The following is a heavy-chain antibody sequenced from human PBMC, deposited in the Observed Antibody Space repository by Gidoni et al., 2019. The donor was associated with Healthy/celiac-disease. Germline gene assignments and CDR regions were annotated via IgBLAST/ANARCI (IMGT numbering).Heavy chain of an antibody. V-gene: IGHV1-18*01. CDR2: ISAYNGNT. CDR3: ARDQGEWFGELSASEPFDY. CDR1: GYTFTSYG. Sequence: QVQLVQSGAEVKKPGASVTVSCKASGYTFTSYGISWVRQAPGQGLEWMGWISAYNGNTNYAQKLQGRVTMTTDTSTSTAYMELRSLRSDDTAVYYWARDQGEWFGELSASEPFDYWGQGTLVTVSS. J-gene: IGHJ4*02. D-gene: IGHD3-10*01.